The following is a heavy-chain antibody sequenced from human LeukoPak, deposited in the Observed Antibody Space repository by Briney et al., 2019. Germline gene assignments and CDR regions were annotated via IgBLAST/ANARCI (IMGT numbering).Heavy chain of an antibody. D-gene: IGHD3-22*01. CDR1: GGSISSGSYY. CDR3: ARVVRSSSHYEYYFDY. CDR2: IYTSGST. Sequence: PSQTLSLTCTVSGGSISSGSYYWSWIRQPAGKGLEWIGRIYTSGSTNYNPSLKSRVTISVDTSKNQFSLKLSSVTAADTAVYYCARVVRSSSHYEYYFDYWGQGTLVTVSS. J-gene: IGHJ4*02. V-gene: IGHV4-61*02.